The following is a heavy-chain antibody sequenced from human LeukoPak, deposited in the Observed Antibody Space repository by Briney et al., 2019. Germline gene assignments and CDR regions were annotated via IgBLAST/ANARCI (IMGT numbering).Heavy chain of an antibody. J-gene: IGHJ4*02. Sequence: PGGSLRLSCAASGFTFSSYDMPWVRQATGKGLEWVSAIGTAGDTYYPGSVKGRFTISRENAKNSLYLQMNSLRAGDTAVYYCARGVYSYGPLDYWGQGTLVTVSS. CDR2: IGTAGDT. D-gene: IGHD5-18*01. V-gene: IGHV3-13*01. CDR3: ARGVYSYGPLDY. CDR1: GFTFSSYD.